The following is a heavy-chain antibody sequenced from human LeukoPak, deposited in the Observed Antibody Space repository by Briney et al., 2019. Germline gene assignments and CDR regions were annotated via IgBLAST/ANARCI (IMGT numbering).Heavy chain of an antibody. V-gene: IGHV3-7*03. CDR2: IKQDGSDR. CDR3: VRNLAVAGTCFDS. J-gene: IGHJ4*02. Sequence: GSLRLSCAASGFTFRNYWMSWVRQVPGTGLEWVANIKQDGSDRNYVTSVRGRFTISRDNAESSLYLQMNSLRAEDTAVYYCVRNLAVAGTCFDSWGQGTLVTVSS. D-gene: IGHD6-19*01. CDR1: GFTFRNYW.